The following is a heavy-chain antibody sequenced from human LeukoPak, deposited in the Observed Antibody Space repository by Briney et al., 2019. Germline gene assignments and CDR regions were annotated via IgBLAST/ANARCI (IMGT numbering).Heavy chain of an antibody. Sequence: SQTLSLTCALSGDSVSSNNAAWNWIRQSPSRGLEWLGSTSYRSKWYNDYAVSLTSRITVNPDTSRYQFSLQLTSVAREDTAVYFCARGGGYSFDFWGQGTLVTVSS. J-gene: IGHJ4*02. D-gene: IGHD1-26*01. V-gene: IGHV6-1*01. CDR2: TSYRSKWYN. CDR1: GDSVSSNNAA. CDR3: ARGGGYSFDF.